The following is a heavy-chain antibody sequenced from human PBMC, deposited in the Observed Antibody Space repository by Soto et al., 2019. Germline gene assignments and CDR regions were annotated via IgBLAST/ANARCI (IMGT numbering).Heavy chain of an antibody. CDR3: ARHVGCYYYYIDF. CDR2: IYYSGNT. J-gene: IGHJ6*03. D-gene: IGHD1-26*01. Sequence: QLQLQESGPGLAKPSETLSLTCTVSGGSISSSSYYWGWIRQPPGKGLEWIGSIYYSGNTYFNPSLKSRVTISVDTSRNQFSLKLSSVTAADTAVYYCARHVGCYYYYIDFWGKGTTVTVSS. V-gene: IGHV4-39*01. CDR1: GGSISSSSYY.